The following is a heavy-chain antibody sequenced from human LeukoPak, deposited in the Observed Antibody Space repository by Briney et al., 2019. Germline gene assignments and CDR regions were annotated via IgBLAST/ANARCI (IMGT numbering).Heavy chain of an antibody. D-gene: IGHD2-15*01. J-gene: IGHJ4*02. CDR3: AKVPRYCSGGSCYAGYFEY. CDR2: ISGSGGNT. V-gene: IGHV3-23*01. Sequence: PGGSLRLSCAASGFTFSGYAMSWVRQAPGKGLEWVSAISGSGGNTYYADSVKGRFTISRDNSKNTLYLQMNSLRAEDTAVYYCAKVPRYCSGGSCYAGYFEYWGQGTLVTVSS. CDR1: GFTFSGYA.